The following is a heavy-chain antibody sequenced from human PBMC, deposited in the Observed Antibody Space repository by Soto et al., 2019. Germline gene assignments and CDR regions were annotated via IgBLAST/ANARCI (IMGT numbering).Heavy chain of an antibody. Sequence: QVQLVQSGAEVKKPGASVKVSCKASGYTFTSYAMHWVRQAPGQRLEWMGWINAGNGNTKYSQKFQGRVTITRDTSASTAYMELSSRGSEDTAVYSCARDQDYGAGIYYHSTRHYYGMDVWGQGTTVTVSS. CDR2: INAGNGNT. D-gene: IGHD3-10*01. CDR3: ARDQDYGAGIYYHSTRHYYGMDV. J-gene: IGHJ6*02. CDR1: GYTFTSYA. V-gene: IGHV1-3*01.